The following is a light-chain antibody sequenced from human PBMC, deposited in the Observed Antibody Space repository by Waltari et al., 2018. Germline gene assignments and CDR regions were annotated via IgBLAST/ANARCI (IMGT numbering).Light chain of an antibody. CDR1: QGISNS. Sequence: AIQLNPSPSSLSDSVGARVIVTCRASQGISNSLAWYQQRSGRAPKLLIYDASNLQSGVPLRFSGSGSGTDFTLTISSLQPDDFATYYCQQFNSYPYTFGQGTRLEI. V-gene: IGKV1-13*02. CDR2: DAS. J-gene: IGKJ2*01. CDR3: QQFNSYPYT.